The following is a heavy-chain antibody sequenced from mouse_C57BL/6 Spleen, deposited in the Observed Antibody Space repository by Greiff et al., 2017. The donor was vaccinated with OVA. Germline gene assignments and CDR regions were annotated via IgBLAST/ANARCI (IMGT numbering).Heavy chain of an antibody. CDR2: IDPETGDT. CDR1: GFNFTDYY. CDR3: TTCWGNPFAY. J-gene: IGHJ3*01. D-gene: IGHD2-1*01. Sequence: EVQLLESGAELVRPGASVKLSCTASGFNFTDYYMPWVTQRPEQGLEWIGWIDPETGDTDYASKFQGKATLTADTSSNTAYLQISSLTSEDTAVYYCTTCWGNPFAYWGQGTLVTVSA. V-gene: IGHV14-4*01.